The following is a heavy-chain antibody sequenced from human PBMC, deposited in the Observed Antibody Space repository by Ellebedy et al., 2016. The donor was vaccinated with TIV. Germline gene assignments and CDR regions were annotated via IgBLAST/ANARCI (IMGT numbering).Heavy chain of an antibody. CDR3: AKDQDSYGYSGSDS. J-gene: IGHJ4*02. CDR1: GSTFSSYG. Sequence: RGSLRLSCAASGSTFSSYGMHWVRQAPGKGLEWVAVISYGGSKKYYVDSVKGRFTISRDNSKNMLYLQMNSLRTEDTAVYYCAKDQDSYGYSGSDSWGQGTLVTVST. CDR2: ISYGGSKK. V-gene: IGHV3-30*18. D-gene: IGHD5-18*01.